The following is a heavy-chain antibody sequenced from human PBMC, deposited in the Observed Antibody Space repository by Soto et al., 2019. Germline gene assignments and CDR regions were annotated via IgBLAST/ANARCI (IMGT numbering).Heavy chain of an antibody. CDR1: GVSISSSDYY. J-gene: IGHJ4*02. CDR3: ARDKRYSGYDPFDY. V-gene: IGHV4-30-4*02. CDR2: IYYSGST. D-gene: IGHD5-12*01. Sequence: SETLPLTCTVSGVSISSSDYYWSWIRQPPGKGLEWIGYIYYSGSTYYNPSLKSRLSISVFTYKNQFSLKLSSVTAAVTAVYFCARDKRYSGYDPFDYWGQGTLVTVSS.